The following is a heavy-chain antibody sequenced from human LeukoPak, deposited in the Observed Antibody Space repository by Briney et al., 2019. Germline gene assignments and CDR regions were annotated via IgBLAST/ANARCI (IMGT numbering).Heavy chain of an antibody. CDR2: ISYDGSDK. D-gene: IGHD2-15*01. CDR3: ARERVAAYYGMDV. Sequence: AXGXIFSSYAMHWVRQAPGKGLEWVXXISYDGSDKYYADSVKGRFTISRDNSNNTLFLQMNSLRAEDTAVYYCARERVAAYYGMDVWGQGTTVTVSS. V-gene: IGHV3-30-3*01. CDR1: GXIFSSYA. J-gene: IGHJ6*02.